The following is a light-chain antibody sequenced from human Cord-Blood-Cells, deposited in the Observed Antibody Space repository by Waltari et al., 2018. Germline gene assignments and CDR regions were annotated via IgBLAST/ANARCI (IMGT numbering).Light chain of an antibody. V-gene: IGKV1-39*01. CDR3: QQSYSTPFT. CDR2: AAS. J-gene: IGKJ3*01. Sequence: DIQMTQSPSSLSASVGDRVTITCRASQSINSYLNWYQQKPGKAPKLLIYAASSLQSGVPSRFSGSESGTDFTLTISSLQPEDFATYYCQQSYSTPFTFGPGTKVDIK. CDR1: QSINSY.